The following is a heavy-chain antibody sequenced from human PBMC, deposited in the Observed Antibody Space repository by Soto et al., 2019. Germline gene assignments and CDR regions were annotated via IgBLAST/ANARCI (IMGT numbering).Heavy chain of an antibody. J-gene: IGHJ4*02. Sequence: GGSLRLSCAASGFTFSSYGMHWVRQAPGKGLEWVAVISYDGSNKYYADSVKGRFTISRDNSKNTLYLQMNSLRAEDTAVYYCAKSIMQTRSEYYYDSSGYYYPDVGDYWGQGTLVTVSS. V-gene: IGHV3-30*18. CDR2: ISYDGSNK. D-gene: IGHD3-22*01. CDR3: AKSIMQTRSEYYYDSSGYYYPDVGDY. CDR1: GFTFSSYG.